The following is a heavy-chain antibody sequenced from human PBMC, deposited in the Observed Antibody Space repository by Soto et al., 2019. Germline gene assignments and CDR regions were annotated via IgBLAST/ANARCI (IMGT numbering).Heavy chain of an antibody. CDR1: GGNFTSYA. D-gene: IGHD6-13*01. Sequence: QVQLVQSGAEVKKPGSSVKASCKASGGNFTSYAISWVRQAPGQGLEFVGGFVPLFGTTNYAHKFRGRVTVTADESTSTVYMEMSRLRSEDTAVYYCAKASGRSWYNWFDPWGQGTLVTVST. J-gene: IGHJ5*02. CDR3: AKASGRSWYNWFDP. CDR2: FVPLFGTT. V-gene: IGHV1-69*01.